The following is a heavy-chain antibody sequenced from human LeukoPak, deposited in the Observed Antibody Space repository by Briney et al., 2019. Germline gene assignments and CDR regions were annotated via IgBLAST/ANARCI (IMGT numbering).Heavy chain of an antibody. D-gene: IGHD2-2*01. V-gene: IGHV3-7*01. CDR3: ARGRLGYCSSTSCYRDPSYYCYMDV. CDR2: IKQDGSEK. J-gene: IGHJ6*03. Sequence: GGSLRLSCEASGFTFSSYWMSWVRQAPGKGLEWVANIKQDGSEKYYVDSVKGRFTISRDNAENSLYLQMNSLRAEDTAVYYCARGRLGYCSSTSCYRDPSYYCYMDVWGKGTTLTVSS. CDR1: GFTFSSYW.